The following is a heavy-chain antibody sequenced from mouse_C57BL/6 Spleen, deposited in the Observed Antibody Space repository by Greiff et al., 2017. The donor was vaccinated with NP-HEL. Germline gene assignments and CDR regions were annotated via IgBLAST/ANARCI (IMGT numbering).Heavy chain of an antibody. J-gene: IGHJ4*01. D-gene: IGHD2-3*01. CDR3: ARSESYDGYYEGAMDY. CDR1: GYTFTSYW. V-gene: IGHV1-59*01. Sequence: VQLQQPGAELVRPGTSVKLSCKASGYTFTSYWMHWVKQRPGQGLEWIGVIDPSDSYTNYNQKFKGKATLTVDTSSSTAYMQLSSLTSEDSAVYYCARSESYDGYYEGAMDYWGQGTSVTVSS. CDR2: IDPSDSYT.